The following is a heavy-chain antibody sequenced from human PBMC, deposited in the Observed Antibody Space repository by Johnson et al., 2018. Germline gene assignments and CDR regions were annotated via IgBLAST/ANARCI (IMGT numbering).Heavy chain of an antibody. D-gene: IGHD2-2*01. CDR1: GFTLSRYG. Sequence: VQLVESGGGLVQPGGSXRLSCAASGFTLSRYGMNWVRQAPGKGLEWVSHITGSSPTIYYADSVKGRFTASRDNATNSLYLQMGSLRAEDTAVYYCVRVGYATGRNDAFDTWGQGTMVTVSS. J-gene: IGHJ3*02. CDR3: VRVGYATGRNDAFDT. V-gene: IGHV3-48*01. CDR2: ITGSSPTI.